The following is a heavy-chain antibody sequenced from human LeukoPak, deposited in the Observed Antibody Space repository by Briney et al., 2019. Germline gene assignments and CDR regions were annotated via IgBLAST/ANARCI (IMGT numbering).Heavy chain of an antibody. CDR3: AKNEGSGLVYYYMDV. Sequence: GGSLRLSCAASGFTFNKYDMSWVRQAPGKGLEWVSVISGSASNIYYADSVRGRFTISRDNSKNTLYLQMNNLRVEDTAVYYCAKNEGSGLVYYYMDVWGKGTTVTISS. V-gene: IGHV3-23*01. D-gene: IGHD3-10*01. J-gene: IGHJ6*03. CDR2: ISGSASNI. CDR1: GFTFNKYD.